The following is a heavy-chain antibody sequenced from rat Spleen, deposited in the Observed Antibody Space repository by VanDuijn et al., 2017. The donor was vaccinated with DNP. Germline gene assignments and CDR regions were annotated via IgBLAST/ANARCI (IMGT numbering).Heavy chain of an antibody. V-gene: IGHV5-22*01. CDR1: GFTFSHYA. CDR3: VRWNSGHFDY. D-gene: IGHD4-3*01. CDR2: VTYDGRTT. J-gene: IGHJ2*01. Sequence: EVQLVESGGGLVQPGRSMKLSCAASGFTFSHYAMAWVRQAPKRGLEWVATVTYDGRTTYYRDSVKGRFTISRDNAKSTLYLQMNSLRSEDMATYYCVRWNSGHFDYWGQGVMVSVSS.